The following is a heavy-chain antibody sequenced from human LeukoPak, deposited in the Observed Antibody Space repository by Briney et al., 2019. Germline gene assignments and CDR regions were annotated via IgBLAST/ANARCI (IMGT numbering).Heavy chain of an antibody. CDR1: GFTFSSYA. J-gene: IGHJ3*02. V-gene: IGHV3-23*01. CDR3: AKYRTQWELLLAAFDI. D-gene: IGHD1-26*01. CDR2: ISGSGGST. Sequence: GGSLRLSCAASGFTFSSYAMSWVRQAPGKGLEWVSAISGSGGSTYYADSVKGRFTISRDSSKNTLYLQMNSLRAEDTAVYYCAKYRTQWELLLAAFDIWGQGTMVTVSS.